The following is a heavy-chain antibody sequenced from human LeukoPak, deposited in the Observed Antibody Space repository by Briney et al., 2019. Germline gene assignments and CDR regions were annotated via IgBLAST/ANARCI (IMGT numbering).Heavy chain of an antibody. CDR2: ISSSSSTI. Sequence: GGSLRLSCAASGFTFSSYSMNWVRQAPGKGREWVSYISSSSSTIYYADSVKGRFTISRDNAKYSAYLQMNSLRAEDTAVYYCVREGPITIFGVVYNWFDPWGQGTLVTVSS. CDR1: GFTFSSYS. CDR3: VREGPITIFGVVYNWFDP. J-gene: IGHJ5*02. D-gene: IGHD3-3*01. V-gene: IGHV3-48*01.